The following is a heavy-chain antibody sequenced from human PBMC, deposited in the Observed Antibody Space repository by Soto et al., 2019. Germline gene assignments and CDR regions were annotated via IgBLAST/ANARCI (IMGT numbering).Heavy chain of an antibody. J-gene: IGHJ6*02. V-gene: IGHV1-18*01. D-gene: IGHD1-26*01. CDR3: GRELHLSGSWGGYGMDV. CDR1: GYTFTSYG. Sequence: QVQLVQSGAEVKKPGASVKVSCKASGYTFTSYGISWVRQAPGQGLEWMGWISAYNGNTNYAQKLQGRVTMTTDTSTSKAYMELRSLRSDDTAVYYCGRELHLSGSWGGYGMDVWGQGTTVTVSS. CDR2: ISAYNGNT.